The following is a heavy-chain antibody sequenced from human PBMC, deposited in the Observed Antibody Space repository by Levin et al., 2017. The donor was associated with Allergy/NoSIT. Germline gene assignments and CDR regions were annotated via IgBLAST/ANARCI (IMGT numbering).Heavy chain of an antibody. D-gene: IGHD3-10*01. CDR1: GGSFSGYY. CDR2: INHSGST. J-gene: IGHJ4*02. CDR3: AREGYYYGSGSYYWVLDY. Sequence: PGGSLRLSCAVYGGSFSGYYWSWIRQPPGKGLEWIGEINHSGSTNYNPSLKSRVTISVDTSKNQFSLKLSSVTAADTAVYYCAREGYYYGSGSYYWVLDYWGQGTLVTVSS. V-gene: IGHV4-34*01.